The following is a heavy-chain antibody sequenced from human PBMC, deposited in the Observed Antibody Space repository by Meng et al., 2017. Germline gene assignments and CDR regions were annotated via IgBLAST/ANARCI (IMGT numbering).Heavy chain of an antibody. CDR3: ARDIAVKYYYGSGSYSDYYAMDV. CDR2: IYTSGST. Sequence: SDTLSLTCSVSGCSINSGNYYCSWIRQPAGKGLEWIGRIYTSGSTNYNPSLESRVTMSLDTSKNQFSLKLSSVTAADTTVYYCARDIAVKYYYGSGSYSDYYAMDVWGQGTTVTVSS. D-gene: IGHD3-10*01. J-gene: IGHJ6*02. V-gene: IGHV4-61*02. CDR1: GCSINSGNYY.